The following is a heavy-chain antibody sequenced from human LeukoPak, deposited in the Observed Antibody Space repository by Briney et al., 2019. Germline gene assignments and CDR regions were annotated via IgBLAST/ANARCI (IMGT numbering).Heavy chain of an antibody. D-gene: IGHD3-3*01. Sequence: GGSLRLSCAASGFTFSNFAIHWVRQAPGKGLEWVAVISYDGSKTYYSDSVKGRFTISRDNSKNTLYLRMNSLRAEDTAMYYCARDLSLLEWVPNYFDYWGQGTLVTVSS. V-gene: IGHV3-30*04. CDR2: ISYDGSKT. J-gene: IGHJ4*02. CDR1: GFTFSNFA. CDR3: ARDLSLLEWVPNYFDY.